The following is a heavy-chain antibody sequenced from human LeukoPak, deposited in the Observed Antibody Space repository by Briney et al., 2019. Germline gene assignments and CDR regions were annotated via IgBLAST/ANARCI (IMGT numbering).Heavy chain of an antibody. Sequence: GESLKISCKGSGYSFTSYWIGWVRQIPGKGLEWMGIIYPGDSDTRYGPSFQGQVTISADKSISTAYLQWSSLKASDTAMYYCASSYYYDIPSLPDYWGQGTLVTVSS. CDR3: ASSYYYDIPSLPDY. D-gene: IGHD3-22*01. V-gene: IGHV5-51*01. CDR2: IYPGDSDT. CDR1: GYSFTSYW. J-gene: IGHJ4*02.